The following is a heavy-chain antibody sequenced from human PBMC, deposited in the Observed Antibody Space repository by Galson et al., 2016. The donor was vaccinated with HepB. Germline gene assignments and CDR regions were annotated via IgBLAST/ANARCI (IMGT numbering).Heavy chain of an antibody. Sequence: FSNFAISWVRQAPGQGLEWMGGIIPVFRTANYAQKFQGRVTITADDSTSTAYMELRSLTSEDTAVYYCAKFSGWYEEKYFFDYWAQGTLVTVSS. CDR1: FSNFA. V-gene: IGHV1-69*01. D-gene: IGHD6-19*01. CDR3: AKFSGWYEEKYFFDY. J-gene: IGHJ4*02. CDR2: IIPVFRTA.